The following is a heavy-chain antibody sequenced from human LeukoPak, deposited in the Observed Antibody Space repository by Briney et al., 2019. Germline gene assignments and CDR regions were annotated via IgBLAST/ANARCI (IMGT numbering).Heavy chain of an antibody. V-gene: IGHV4-34*01. CDR2: INHSGST. D-gene: IGHD6-19*01. CDR1: GFTFSSYA. CDR3: ARHSDGSSGLGPFDY. Sequence: GSLRLSCAASGFTFSSYAMSWIRQPPGKGLEWIGEINHSGSTNYNPSLKSRVTISVDTSKNQFSLKLSPVTAADTAVYYCARHSDGSSGLGPFDYWGQGTLVTVSS. J-gene: IGHJ4*02.